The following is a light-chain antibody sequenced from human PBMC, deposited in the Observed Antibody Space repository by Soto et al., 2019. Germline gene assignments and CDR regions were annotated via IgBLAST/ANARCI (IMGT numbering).Light chain of an antibody. Sequence: QSVLTQPASVSGSPGQSITISCTGTSSDAGGYNYVSWYQQYPGKAPKLMIYDVSNRPSGVSNRFSGSKSGNTASLTISGLQAEDEADYYCSSYTSSSTVVFGGGTKLTVL. J-gene: IGLJ2*01. CDR2: DVS. CDR3: SSYTSSSTVV. CDR1: SSDAGGYNY. V-gene: IGLV2-14*01.